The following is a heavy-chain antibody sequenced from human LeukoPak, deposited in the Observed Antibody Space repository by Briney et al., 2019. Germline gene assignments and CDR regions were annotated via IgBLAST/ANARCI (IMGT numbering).Heavy chain of an antibody. D-gene: IGHD3-9*01. CDR1: GGSISSYY. CDR2: IYYSGST. J-gene: IGHJ6*02. CDR3: ASSEIDYDILTGYSEGPMDV. Sequence: PSETLSLTCTVSGGSISSYYWSWIRQPPGKGLEWIGYIYYSGSTNYNPSLKSRVTISVDTSKNQFSLKLSSVTAADTAVYYCASSEIDYDILTGYSEGPMDVWGQGTTVTVSS. V-gene: IGHV4-59*08.